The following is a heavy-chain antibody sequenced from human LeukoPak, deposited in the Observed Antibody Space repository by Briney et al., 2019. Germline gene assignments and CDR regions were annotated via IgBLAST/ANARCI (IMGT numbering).Heavy chain of an antibody. D-gene: IGHD4-23*01. CDR2: INHRGNT. V-gene: IGHV4-34*01. J-gene: IGHJ3*02. Sequence: PSETLSLTCAVYGGSFSGYYWSWIRQPPGEGLEWIGEINHRGNTNYNPSLKSRVTMSVDTSKNQFSLQLTSVTPEDTAVYYCARSGGHDAFDIWGQGTMVTVSS. CDR1: GGSFSGYY. CDR3: ARSGGHDAFDI.